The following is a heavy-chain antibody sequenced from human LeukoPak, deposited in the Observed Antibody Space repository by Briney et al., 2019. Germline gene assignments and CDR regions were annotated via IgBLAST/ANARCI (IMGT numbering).Heavy chain of an antibody. CDR2: ISGSGGDT. J-gene: IGHJ4*02. D-gene: IGHD1-26*01. V-gene: IGHV3-23*01. CDR3: AKKGATTGDFDY. CDR1: GFTVSSNY. Sequence: GGSLRLSCAASGFTVSSNYMSWVRQAPGKGPEWVSAISGSGGDTYYADSVKGRFTISRDNSKNTLYLQMNSLRAEDTAVYYCAKKGATTGDFDYWGQGTLVTVSS.